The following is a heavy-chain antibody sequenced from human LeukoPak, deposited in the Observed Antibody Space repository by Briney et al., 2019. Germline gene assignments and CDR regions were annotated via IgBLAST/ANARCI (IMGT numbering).Heavy chain of an antibody. V-gene: IGHV3-49*04. CDR3: TRGKYYDFWSGYYPDY. D-gene: IGHD3-3*01. Sequence: PGRSLRLSCTASGFTFGDYVMSWVRQAPGKGLEWVGFIRSKAYGGTTEYAASVKGRFTISRDDSKSIAYLKMNSPKTEDTAVYYCTRGKYYDFWSGYYPDYWGQGTLVTVSS. CDR2: IRSKAYGGTT. J-gene: IGHJ4*02. CDR1: GFTFGDYV.